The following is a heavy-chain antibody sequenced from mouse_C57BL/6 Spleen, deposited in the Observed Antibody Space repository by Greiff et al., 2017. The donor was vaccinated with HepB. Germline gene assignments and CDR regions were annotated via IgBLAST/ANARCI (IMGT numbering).Heavy chain of an antibody. D-gene: IGHD2-5*01. CDR2: ISYDGSN. CDR1: GYSITSGYY. V-gene: IGHV3-6*01. J-gene: IGHJ1*03. CDR3: ARRDSNYLYWYFDV. Sequence: EVHLVESGPGLVKPSQSLSLTCSVTGYSITSGYYWNWIRQFPGNKLEWMGYISYDGSNNYNPSLKNRISITRDTSKNQFFLKLNSVTTEDTATYYCARRDSNYLYWYFDVWGTGTTVTVSS.